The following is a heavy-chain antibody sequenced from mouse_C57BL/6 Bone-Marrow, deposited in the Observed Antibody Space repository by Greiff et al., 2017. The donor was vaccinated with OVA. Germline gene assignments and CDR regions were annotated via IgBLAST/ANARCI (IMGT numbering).Heavy chain of an antibody. Sequence: VKLVESGPGLVQPSQSLSITCTVSGFSLTSYGVHWVRQSPGKGLEWLGVIWSGGSTDYNAAFISRLSISKDNSKSQVFFKMNSLQADDTAIYYCARENPFAYWGQGTLVTVSA. CDR1: GFSLTSYG. CDR2: IWSGGST. V-gene: IGHV2-2*01. J-gene: IGHJ3*01. CDR3: ARENPFAY.